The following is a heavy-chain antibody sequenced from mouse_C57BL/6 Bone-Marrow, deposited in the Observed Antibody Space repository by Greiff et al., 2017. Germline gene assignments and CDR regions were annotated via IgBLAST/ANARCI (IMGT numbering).Heavy chain of an antibody. Sequence: EVMLVESGGGLVQPKGSLKLSCAASGFTFNTYAMHWVRQAPGKGLEWVARIRSNSSNYATYYADSVKDRFTISRDDSQSMLYLQMNNLKTEDTAMYYCVREYYYGPYDFDYWGQGTTLTVSS. CDR3: VREYYYGPYDFDY. CDR1: GFTFNTYA. V-gene: IGHV10-3*01. CDR2: IRSNSSNYAT. J-gene: IGHJ2*01. D-gene: IGHD1-1*01.